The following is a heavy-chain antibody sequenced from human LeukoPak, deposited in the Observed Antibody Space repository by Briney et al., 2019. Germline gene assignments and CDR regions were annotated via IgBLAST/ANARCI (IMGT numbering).Heavy chain of an antibody. CDR2: IYYSGST. CDR3: ARHYYDSSGYYYPFDY. V-gene: IGHV4-59*04. D-gene: IGHD3-22*01. CDR1: GGSISSYY. J-gene: IGHJ4*02. Sequence: SETLSLTCTVSGGSISSYYWSWLRQPPGKGLEWIGYIYYSGSTYYNQSLKSRVTISVDTSKKQFSLKLSSVTAADTAVYYCARHYYDSSGYYYPFDYWGQGTLVTVSS.